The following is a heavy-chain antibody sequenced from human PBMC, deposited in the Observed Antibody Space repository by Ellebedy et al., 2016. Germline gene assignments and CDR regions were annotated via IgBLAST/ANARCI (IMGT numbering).Heavy chain of an antibody. CDR3: ARETYYYGSGSYRAPFDP. CDR1: GLNVSRSY. J-gene: IGHJ5*02. D-gene: IGHD3-10*01. V-gene: IGHV3-53*04. CDR2: IYSGETT. Sequence: GGSLRLSXAVSGLNVSRSYMSWVRQAPGRGLEWVSVIYSGETTYYTDSVKGRFTISRHSSKNTLYLQMNSLRVEDTALYYCARETYYYGSGSYRAPFDPWGHGTLVTVSS.